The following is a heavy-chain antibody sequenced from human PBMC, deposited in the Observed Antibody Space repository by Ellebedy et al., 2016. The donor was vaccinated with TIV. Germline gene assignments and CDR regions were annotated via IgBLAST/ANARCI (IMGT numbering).Heavy chain of an antibody. CDR2: IYYSGST. J-gene: IGHJ6*02. CDR1: GGSISSSSYY. D-gene: IGHD3-10*01. CDR3: ARDSPPVRGVLTIEARDYYYGMDV. V-gene: IGHV4-39*02. Sequence: GSLRLSCTVSGGSISSSSYYWGWIRQPPGKGLEWIGSIYYSGSTYYNPSLKSRVTISVDTSKNQFSLQLNSVTPEDTAVYYCARDSPPVRGVLTIEARDYYYGMDVWGQGTTVTVSS.